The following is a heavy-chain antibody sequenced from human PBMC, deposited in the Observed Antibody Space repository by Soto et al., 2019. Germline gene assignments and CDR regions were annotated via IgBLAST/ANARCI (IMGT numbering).Heavy chain of an antibody. CDR3: ARVTPGNNLYYFPGLDF. V-gene: IGHV3-30-3*01. CDR2: ISYEGSNT. CDR1: GFTFDTYG. D-gene: IGHD3-22*01. J-gene: IGHJ6*02. Sequence: GGSLRLSCVASGFTFDTYGIHWVRQAPGKGLQWVALISYEGSNTYYADSVRGRFTISRDNSKNTLYLQMNTLRPEDTGVYYCARVTPGNNLYYFPGLDFWGQGTSVTVSS.